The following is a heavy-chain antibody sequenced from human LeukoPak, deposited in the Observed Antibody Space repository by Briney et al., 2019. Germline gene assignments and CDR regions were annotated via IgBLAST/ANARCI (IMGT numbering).Heavy chain of an antibody. CDR2: ISYDGSNK. J-gene: IGHJ6*03. CDR1: GFTFSSYA. Sequence: GRSLRLSCAASGFTFSSYAMHWVRQAPGKGLEWVAVISYDGSNKYYADSVKGRFTISRDNAKNSLYLQMNSLRAEDTAVYYCARQAIFGLYYMDVWGTGTTVTVSS. D-gene: IGHD3/OR15-3a*01. CDR3: ARQAIFGLYYMDV. V-gene: IGHV3-30*07.